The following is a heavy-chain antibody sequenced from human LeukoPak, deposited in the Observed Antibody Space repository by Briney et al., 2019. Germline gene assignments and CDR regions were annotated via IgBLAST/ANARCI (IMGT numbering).Heavy chain of an antibody. V-gene: IGHV4-30-4*01. CDR3: AREILANDCGGDCYDYYFDY. D-gene: IGHD2-21*02. CDR1: GGSISSGDYY. J-gene: IGHJ4*02. CDR2: IYYSGST. Sequence: SQTLSLTCTVSGGSISSGDYYWSWIRQPPGKGLEWIGYIYYSGSTYYNPSLKSRVTISVDASKNQFSLKLSSVTAADTAVYYCAREILANDCGGDCYDYYFDYWDQGTLVTVSS.